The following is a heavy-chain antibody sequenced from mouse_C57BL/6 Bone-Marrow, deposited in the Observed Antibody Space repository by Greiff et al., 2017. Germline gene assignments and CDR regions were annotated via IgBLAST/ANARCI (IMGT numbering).Heavy chain of an antibody. J-gene: IGHJ2*01. CDR2: IDPENGDT. CDR1: GFNIKDDY. V-gene: IGHV14-4*01. Sequence: EVKVVESGAELVRPGASVKLSCTASGFNIKDDYMHWVKQRPEQGLEWIGWIDPENGDTEYASKFQGKATITADTSSNTAYLQLSSLTSEDTAVYYCTNYYGSSDYWGQGTTLTVSS. CDR3: TNYYGSSDY. D-gene: IGHD1-1*01.